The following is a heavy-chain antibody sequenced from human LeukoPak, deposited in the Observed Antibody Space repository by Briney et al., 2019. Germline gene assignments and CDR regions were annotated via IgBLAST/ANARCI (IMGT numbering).Heavy chain of an antibody. CDR2: ISGDGGDT. J-gene: IGHJ4*02. CDR1: SFIFNHHA. Sequence: GGSLRLSCAASSFIFNHHAMNWVRQAPGKGLEWVSTISGDGGDTHYADSVRGRFTISRANSKNTLSLQMNSLRADDTAVYYCGKSGSRDWDYFEYWGQGTLVTASS. D-gene: IGHD6-19*01. V-gene: IGHV3-23*01. CDR3: GKSGSRDWDYFEY.